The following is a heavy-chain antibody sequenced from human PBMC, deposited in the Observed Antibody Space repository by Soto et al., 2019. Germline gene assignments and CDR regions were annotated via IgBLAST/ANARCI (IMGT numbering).Heavy chain of an antibody. J-gene: IGHJ4*03. Sequence: PSETLSLTCTVSGGSISSYYWSWIRQPPGKGLEWVGYIYYSGSTNYNPSLKSRVTISVDTSKNQFSLKLSSVTAADTAVYYCGGVGGGDFDTGGQENVLPISS. D-gene: IGHD3-9*01. V-gene: IGHV4-59*01. CDR2: IYYSGST. CDR3: GGVGGGDFDT. CDR1: GGSISSYY.